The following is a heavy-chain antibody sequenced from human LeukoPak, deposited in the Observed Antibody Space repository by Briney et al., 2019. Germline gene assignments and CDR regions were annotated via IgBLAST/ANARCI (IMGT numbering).Heavy chain of an antibody. V-gene: IGHV3-30*02. CDR3: AQAVVVIRGHYFDS. D-gene: IGHD3-22*01. CDR1: GFTFSSYG. J-gene: IGHJ4*02. Sequence: GGSLRLSCAVSGFTFSSYGMHWVRQAPGKGLEWVAFIRYDGSNKYYADSVKGRFTISRDNYKNNLHLQMNSLRPEDTAVYYCAQAVVVIRGHYFDSWGRGTLVTVSS. CDR2: IRYDGSNK.